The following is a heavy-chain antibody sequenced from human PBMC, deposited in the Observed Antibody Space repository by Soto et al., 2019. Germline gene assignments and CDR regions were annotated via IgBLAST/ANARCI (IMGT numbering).Heavy chain of an antibody. V-gene: IGHV3-30*18. D-gene: IGHD4-4*01. J-gene: IGHJ4*02. CDR2: ISYDGSNK. CDR3: AKGSYDYSNYCVY. Sequence: GGSLRLSCAASGFTFSSYGMHWVRQAPGKGLEWVAVISYDGSNKYYADSVKGRFTISRDNSKNTLYLQMNSLRAEDTAVYYCAKGSYDYSNYCVYWGQGTLVTVSS. CDR1: GFTFSSYG.